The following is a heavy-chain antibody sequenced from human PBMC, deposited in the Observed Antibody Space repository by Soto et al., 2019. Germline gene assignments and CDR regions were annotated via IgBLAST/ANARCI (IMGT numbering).Heavy chain of an antibody. J-gene: IGHJ4*02. CDR3: ARANWYCEY. CDR2: IYYTGST. Sequence: QVQLQESGPGLVKPSETLSLTCTVSGGSINNHYWSWVRQPPGKGLEWIGYIYYTGSTNYNPSLKSRLTMSVATSQNQCSLRLSSVTAADTAIDYCARANWYCEYWGQGILVTVSS. CDR1: GGSINNHY. D-gene: IGHD7-27*01. V-gene: IGHV4-59*11.